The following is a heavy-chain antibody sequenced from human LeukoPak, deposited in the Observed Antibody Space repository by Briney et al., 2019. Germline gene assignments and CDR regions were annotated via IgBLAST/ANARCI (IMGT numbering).Heavy chain of an antibody. CDR2: IIPIFGTA. D-gene: IGHD3-22*01. CDR3: ARVRPGSNSGYYFDAFDI. V-gene: IGHV1-69*01. Sequence: SVKVSCKASGGTFSSYAISWVRQAPGQGLEWMGGIIPIFGTANYAQKFQGRVTITADESTSTAYMELSSLRSEDTAVYYCARVRPGSNSGYYFDAFDIWGQGTMVTVSS. J-gene: IGHJ3*02. CDR1: GGTFSSYA.